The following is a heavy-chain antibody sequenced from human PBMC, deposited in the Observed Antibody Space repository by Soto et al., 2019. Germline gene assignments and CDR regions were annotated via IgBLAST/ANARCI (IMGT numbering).Heavy chain of an antibody. V-gene: IGHV3-48*03. CDR3: ARDIVVVTARNYYYYGMDV. CDR1: GFTFSSYE. D-gene: IGHD2-21*02. CDR2: ISSSGSTI. J-gene: IGHJ6*02. Sequence: GGSLRLSCAASGFTFSSYEMNWVRQAPGKGLEWVSYISSSGSTIYYADSVKGRFTISRDNAKNSLYLQMNSLRAEDTAVYYCARDIVVVTARNYYYYGMDVWGQGTTVTVSS.